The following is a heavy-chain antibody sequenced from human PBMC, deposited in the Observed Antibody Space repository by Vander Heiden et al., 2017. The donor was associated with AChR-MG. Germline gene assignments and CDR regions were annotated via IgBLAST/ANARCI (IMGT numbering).Heavy chain of an antibody. CDR2: IYHSGST. CDR1: GYSISSGYY. D-gene: IGHD6-13*01. V-gene: IGHV4-38-2*02. Sequence: QVQLQESGPGLVKPSETLSLTCPVSGYSISSGYYWGWIRQPPGKGLEWIGSIYHSGSTYYNPSLKSRVTISVDTSKNQFSLKLSSVTAADTAVYYCAREVGYSSSWYNSWGQGTLVTVSS. CDR3: AREVGYSSSWYNS. J-gene: IGHJ4*02.